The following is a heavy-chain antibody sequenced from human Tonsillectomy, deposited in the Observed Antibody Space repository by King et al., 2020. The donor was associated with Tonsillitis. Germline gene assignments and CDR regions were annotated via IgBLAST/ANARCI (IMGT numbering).Heavy chain of an antibody. J-gene: IGHJ4*02. CDR2: IYHSGST. Sequence: QLQESGPGLVKPSGTLSLTCAVSGGSISSNNWWSWVRQPPGKGLEWIGEIYHSGSTNYTPSLKSRVTISVDKSNNQFSLKLNSVTAADTAVYYCARVRGITGTKFDYWGRGTLVTVSS. D-gene: IGHD1-14*01. V-gene: IGHV4-4*02. CDR1: GGSISSNNW. CDR3: ARVRGITGTKFDY.